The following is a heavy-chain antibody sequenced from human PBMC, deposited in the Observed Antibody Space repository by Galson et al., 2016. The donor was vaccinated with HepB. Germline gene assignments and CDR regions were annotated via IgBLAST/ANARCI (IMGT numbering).Heavy chain of an antibody. D-gene: IGHD2-8*02. V-gene: IGHV1-24*01. CDR1: GYTLADVS. CDR2: FDPEVDET. Sequence: SVKVSCKVSGYTLADVSINWVRQTPEKGLEWMGGFDPEVDETVYTQKFQGRLSMTEDASTDTAYMELHSLTSEDTAVYFCTSDCTSGICSKGGFDYWGQGTLVTVS. CDR3: TSDCTSGICSKGGFDY. J-gene: IGHJ4*02.